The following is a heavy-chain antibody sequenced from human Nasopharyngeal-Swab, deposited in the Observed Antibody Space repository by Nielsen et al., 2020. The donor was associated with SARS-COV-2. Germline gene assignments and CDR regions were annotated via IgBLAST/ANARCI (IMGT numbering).Heavy chain of an antibody. V-gene: IGHV3-73*01. CDR1: GFVFSGSA. CDR3: PTDYYFDY. CDR2: IGDKAHNYAT. J-gene: IGHJ4*02. Sequence: GESLKISCAASGFVFSGSAIHWVRQASGKGLEWVGRIGDKAHNYATTYAASVKGRFTISRDDSKNTAFLQMDSLNPEDTALYYCPTDYYFDYWGQGTLVTVSS. D-gene: IGHD4/OR15-4a*01.